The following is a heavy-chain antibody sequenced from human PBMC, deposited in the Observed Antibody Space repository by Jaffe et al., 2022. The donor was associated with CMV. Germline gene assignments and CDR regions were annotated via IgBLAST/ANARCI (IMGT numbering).Heavy chain of an antibody. V-gene: IGHV3-74*01. CDR2: INSDGSST. CDR1: GFTFSSYW. J-gene: IGHJ5*02. CDR3: ARETDNWNGHNWFDP. Sequence: EVQLVESGGGLVQPGGSLRLSCAASGFTFSSYWMHWVRQAPGKGLVWVSRINSDGSSTSYADSVKGRFTISRDNAKNTLYLQMNSLRAEDTAVYYCARETDNWNGHNWFDPWGQGTLVTVSS. D-gene: IGHD1-1*01.